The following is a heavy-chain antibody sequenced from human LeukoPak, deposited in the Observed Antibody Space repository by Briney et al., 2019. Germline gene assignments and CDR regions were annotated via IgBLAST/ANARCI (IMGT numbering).Heavy chain of an antibody. CDR1: GGSFSGYY. D-gene: IGHD3-10*01. CDR3: ARVRYYGSGSYRGWFDH. V-gene: IGHV4-34*01. J-gene: IGHJ5*02. CDR2: INHSGST. Sequence: SETLSLTCAVYGGSFSGYYWSWIRQPPGKGLEWIGEINHSGSTNYNPSLKSRVTISVDTSKNQFSLKLSSVTAADTAVYYCARVRYYGSGSYRGWFDHWGQGTLVTVSS.